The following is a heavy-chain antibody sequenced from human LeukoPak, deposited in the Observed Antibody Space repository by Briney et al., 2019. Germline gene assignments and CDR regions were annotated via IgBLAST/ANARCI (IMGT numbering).Heavy chain of an antibody. CDR2: ISGSGGST. V-gene: IGHV3-23*01. J-gene: IGHJ4*02. D-gene: IGHD3-9*01. CDR3: ANLNGKFSADAPFDY. CDR1: GFTFSSYA. Sequence: GGSLRLSCAASGFTFSSYAMSWVRQAPGKGLEWVSAISGSGGSTYYADSVKGRFTISRDNSKNTLYLQMNSLRAEDTAVYYCANLNGKFSADAPFDYWGQGTLVTVSS.